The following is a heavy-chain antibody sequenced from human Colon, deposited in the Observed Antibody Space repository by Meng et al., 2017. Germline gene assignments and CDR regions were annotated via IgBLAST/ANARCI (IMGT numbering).Heavy chain of an antibody. Sequence: QVQLQESGPGLVRPSATLSLICSVSGDSISRYYWNWIRQPPGKGLEWIGYINYSGGTKYNPSLKSRVSISVDRSKNQFPLKMSSLTAADTAVYYCARGEVYGDNFDVWGQGTMVTVSS. CDR2: INYSGGT. J-gene: IGHJ3*01. D-gene: IGHD4-17*01. CDR3: ARGEVYGDNFDV. CDR1: GDSISRYY. V-gene: IGHV4-59*01.